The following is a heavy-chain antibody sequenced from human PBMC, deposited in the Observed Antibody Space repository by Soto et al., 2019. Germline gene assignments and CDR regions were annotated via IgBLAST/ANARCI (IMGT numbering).Heavy chain of an antibody. CDR1: GGSISSSSYY. V-gene: IGHV4-39*01. CDR2: IYYSGST. Sequence: SETLSLTCTVSGGSISSSSYYWGWIRQPPGKGLEWIGSIYYSGSTYYNPSLKSRVTISVDTSKNQFSLKLSSVTAADTAVYYCARLGYCSGGSCYLLPGNWFDPWGQGTLVTVSS. CDR3: ARLGYCSGGSCYLLPGNWFDP. J-gene: IGHJ5*02. D-gene: IGHD2-15*01.